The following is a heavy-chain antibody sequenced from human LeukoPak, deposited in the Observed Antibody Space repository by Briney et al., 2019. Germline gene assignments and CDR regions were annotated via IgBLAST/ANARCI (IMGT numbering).Heavy chain of an antibody. Sequence: AGGSLRLSCAASGFTFSSYAMTWVRQAPGKGLEWVSGISGSGGSTYYADSVKGRFTISRDNSKNTLYLQMNSLRAEDTAVYYCAKVIAYCGGDCPLGSKEGWFDPWGQGTLVTVSS. CDR1: GFTFSSYA. J-gene: IGHJ5*02. CDR3: AKVIAYCGGDCPLGSKEGWFDP. D-gene: IGHD2-21*02. CDR2: ISGSGGST. V-gene: IGHV3-23*01.